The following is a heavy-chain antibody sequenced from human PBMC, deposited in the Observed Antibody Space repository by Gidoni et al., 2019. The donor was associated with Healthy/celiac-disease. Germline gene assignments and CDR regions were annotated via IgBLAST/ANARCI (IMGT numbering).Heavy chain of an antibody. CDR2: IYTSGST. D-gene: IGHD3-22*01. CDR3: AREDTRGDSSGFDY. V-gene: IGHV4-61*02. CDR1: GGSISSGSYY. J-gene: IGHJ4*02. Sequence: QVQLQESGPGLVKPSQTLSLTCTVSGGSISSGSYYWSWIRQPAGKGLEWIGRIYTSGSTNYNPSLKSRVTISVDTSKNQFSLKLSSVTAADTAVYYCAREDTRGDSSGFDYWGQGTLVTVSS.